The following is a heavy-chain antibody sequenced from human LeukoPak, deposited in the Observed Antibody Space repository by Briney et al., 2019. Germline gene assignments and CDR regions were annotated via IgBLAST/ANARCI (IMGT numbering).Heavy chain of an antibody. CDR3: ARGNSSGWYPFDY. CDR2: IYYSGST. D-gene: IGHD6-19*01. J-gene: IGHJ4*02. V-gene: IGHV4-39*07. Sequence: SETLSLTCTVSGGSISSSSYYWGWIRQPPGKGLEWIGSIYYSGSTYYNPSLKSRVTISVDRSKNQFSLKLSSVTAADTAVYYCARGNSSGWYPFDYWGQGTLVTVSS. CDR1: GGSISSSSYY.